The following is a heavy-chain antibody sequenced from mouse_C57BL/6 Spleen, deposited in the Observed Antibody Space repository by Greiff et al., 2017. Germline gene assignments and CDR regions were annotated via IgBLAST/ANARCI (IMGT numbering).Heavy chain of an antibody. CDR2: ISSGGSYT. V-gene: IGHV5-6*01. Sequence: EVHLVESGGDLVKPGGSLKLSCAASGFTFSSYGMSWVRQTPDKRLEWVATISSGGSYTYYPDSVKGRFTISRDNAKNTLYLQMSSLKSEDKAMYYCARRGTTVVAGDYFDYWGQGTTLTVSS. J-gene: IGHJ2*01. CDR1: GFTFSSYG. CDR3: ARRGTTVVAGDYFDY. D-gene: IGHD1-1*01.